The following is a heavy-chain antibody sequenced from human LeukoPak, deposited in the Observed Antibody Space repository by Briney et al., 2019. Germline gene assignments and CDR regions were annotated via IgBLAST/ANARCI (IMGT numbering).Heavy chain of an antibody. CDR3: AKSRNGDYVS. CDR2: ISGSGAST. Sequence: GGSLRLSCAASGFTFSSYAMSWVRQAPGKGLEWVSGISGSGASTFYADSVKGRFTISRDNSKNTMHLQMNSLRAEDTAVYYCAKSRNGDYVSWGQGTLVTVSS. V-gene: IGHV3-23*01. D-gene: IGHD4-17*01. J-gene: IGHJ4*02. CDR1: GFTFSSYA.